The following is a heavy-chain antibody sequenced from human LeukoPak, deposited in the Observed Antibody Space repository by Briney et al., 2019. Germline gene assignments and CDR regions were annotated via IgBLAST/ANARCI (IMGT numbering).Heavy chain of an antibody. CDR1: GYTFTSYD. CDR2: MNPNSGKT. CDR3: ARRPPGGQDFDY. Sequence: ASVKVSCKASGYTFTSYDINWVRQATGKGLEWMGWMNPNSGKTGYAQKFQGRVTMTRNTSISTAYMELSSLRSEDTAVYYCARRPPGGQDFDYWGQGTLVTVSS. V-gene: IGHV1-8*01. J-gene: IGHJ4*02.